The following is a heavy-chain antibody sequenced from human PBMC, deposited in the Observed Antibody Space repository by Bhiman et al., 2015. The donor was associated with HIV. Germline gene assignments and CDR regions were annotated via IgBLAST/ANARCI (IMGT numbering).Heavy chain of an antibody. D-gene: IGHD6-13*01. J-gene: IGHJ4*02. V-gene: IGHV3-9*01. CDR2: ISWNSGSI. Sequence: EVQLVESGGGLVQPGRSLRLSCAASGFSFDDYAMHWVRQAPGKGLEWVSGISWNSGSIGYADSVKGRFTISRDNAENSLYLQMYSLTAEDTALYYCAKGSFIAAAGGPGGGFNYWGQGTLVTVSS. CDR1: GFSFDDYA. CDR3: AKGSFIAAAGGPGGGFNY.